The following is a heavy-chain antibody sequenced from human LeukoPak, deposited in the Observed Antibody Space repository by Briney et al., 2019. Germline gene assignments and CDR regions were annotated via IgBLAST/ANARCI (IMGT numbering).Heavy chain of an antibody. Sequence: GGSLRLSCAASGFTCSSYSMSWVRQAPGEGLEWVSSISSSSSYIYYADSVKGRFTISRDNAKNSLYLQMNTLRAEATAVYYCATPPNWFDPWGQGTLVTVSS. J-gene: IGHJ5*02. CDR2: ISSSSSYI. V-gene: IGHV3-21*01. CDR3: ATPPNWFDP. CDR1: GFTCSSYS.